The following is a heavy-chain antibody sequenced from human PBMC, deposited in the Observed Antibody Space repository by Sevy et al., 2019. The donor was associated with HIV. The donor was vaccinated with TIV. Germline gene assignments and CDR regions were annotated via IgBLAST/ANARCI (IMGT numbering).Heavy chain of an antibody. V-gene: IGHV3-30-3*01. CDR1: GFTFSSHA. CDR3: AREVALFSSGWYEYFDY. CDR2: ISYDGSNK. Sequence: GGSLRLSCAASGFTFSSHAMHWVRQAPGKGLEWVAVISYDGSNKYHADSVKGRFTISRDNSKNTLYLQMNTLSVEDTAVYYCAREVALFSSGWYEYFDYWGQGTLDTVSS. J-gene: IGHJ4*02. D-gene: IGHD6-19*01.